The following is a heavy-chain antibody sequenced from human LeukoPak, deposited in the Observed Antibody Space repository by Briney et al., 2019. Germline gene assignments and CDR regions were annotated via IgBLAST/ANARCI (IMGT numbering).Heavy chain of an antibody. J-gene: IGHJ5*02. CDR1: GYAFTNYH. CDR2: INPSGGST. D-gene: IGHD6-25*01. CDR3: ARAAPLKMAAAYRGLFDP. Sequence: GASVKVPCKASGYAFTNYHIHWVRQAPGQGLEWMGVINPSGGSTNYAQKFQGRVTMARDTSTTTVYMDLTSLNSEDTAVYYCARAAPLKMAAAYRGLFDPWGQGTPVTVPS. V-gene: IGHV1-46*01.